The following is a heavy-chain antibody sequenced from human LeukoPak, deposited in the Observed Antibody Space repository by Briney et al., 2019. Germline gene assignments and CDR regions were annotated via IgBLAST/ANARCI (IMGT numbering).Heavy chain of an antibody. D-gene: IGHD3-9*01. CDR3: ERVRYFDWLLDDY. Sequence: ASVKVSCKASGYTFTGYYMHWVRQAPGQGLEWMGWINPNSGGTNYAQKFQGRVTMTRDTSISTAYMELSRLRSDDTAVYYCERVRYFDWLLDDYWGQGTLVTVSS. V-gene: IGHV1-2*02. CDR2: INPNSGGT. CDR1: GYTFTGYY. J-gene: IGHJ4*02.